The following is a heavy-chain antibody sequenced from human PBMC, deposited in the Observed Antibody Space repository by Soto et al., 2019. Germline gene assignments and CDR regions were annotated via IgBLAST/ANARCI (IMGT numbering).Heavy chain of an antibody. CDR2: VYHTGGT. Sequence: TSETLSLTCAVSNYSISRGYYWGWIRQPPGKGLEWLGHVYHTGGTYYNSSLKSRITMSVDTSKNEFSLRLRSMTAADTAVYFCARDLNPMDVWGQGTTVTVSS. V-gene: IGHV4-38-2*02. CDR1: NYSISRGYY. D-gene: IGHD3-9*01. CDR3: ARDLNPMDV. J-gene: IGHJ6*02.